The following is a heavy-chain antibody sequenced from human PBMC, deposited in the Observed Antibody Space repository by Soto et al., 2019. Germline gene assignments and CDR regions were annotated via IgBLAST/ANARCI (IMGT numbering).Heavy chain of an antibody. CDR3: ARGDYDILSGDFKSYYGMDV. Sequence: GESLKISCKGSGYSFTSYWIGWVRQMPGKGLECMGIIYPGDSDTRYSPSFQGQVTISADKSIRTAYLQWSSLKASDTAIYYCARGDYDILSGDFKSYYGMDVWGQGTTVTVSS. CDR2: IYPGDSDT. D-gene: IGHD3-9*01. V-gene: IGHV5-51*01. CDR1: GYSFTSYW. J-gene: IGHJ6*02.